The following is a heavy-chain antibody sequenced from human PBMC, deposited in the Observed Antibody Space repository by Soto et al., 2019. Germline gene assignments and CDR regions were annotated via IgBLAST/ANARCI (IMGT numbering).Heavy chain of an antibody. V-gene: IGHV1-69*01. Sequence: VQLVQSGAEVKKPGSSVKLSCKASGGTFNRYTISWVRQAPGQGLEWMGGIIPIFGTANYAQKFQGRVAIIADESTGAAYMELRSLRSEDTAVYYCALWGFRDGNNSKYNYSGMDVWGQGTKVTVSS. CDR1: GGTFNRYT. CDR3: ALWGFRDGNNSKYNYSGMDV. D-gene: IGHD1-1*01. CDR2: IIPIFGTA. J-gene: IGHJ6*02.